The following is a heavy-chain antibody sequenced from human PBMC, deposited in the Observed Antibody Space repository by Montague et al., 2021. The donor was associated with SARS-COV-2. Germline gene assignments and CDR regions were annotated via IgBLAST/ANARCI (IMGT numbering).Heavy chain of an antibody. D-gene: IGHD3-9*01. V-gene: IGHV4-39*01. CDR1: GGSISSSSYY. J-gene: IGHJ6*02. CDR2: IYYSGST. CDR3: ARRLNYDILTGGALQYYYGMDV. Sequence: SETLSLTCTVSGGSISSSSYYWGWIRQPPGKGLEWIGSIYYSGSTYYNSSLKSRVTISVDTSKNQFSLKMSTVTAADTAVYYCARRLNYDILTGGALQYYYGMDVWGQGTTVTVSS.